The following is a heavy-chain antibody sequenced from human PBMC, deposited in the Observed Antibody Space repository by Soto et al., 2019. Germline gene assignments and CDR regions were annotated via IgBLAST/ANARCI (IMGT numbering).Heavy chain of an antibody. D-gene: IGHD6-6*01. J-gene: IGHJ4*02. CDR3: ARSSGQLGEYYFDY. CDR2: ISYDGSNK. V-gene: IGHV3-30-3*01. CDR1: GFTFSSYA. Sequence: LRLSCAASGFTFSSYAMHWVRQAPGKGLEWVAVISYDGSNKYYADSVKGRFTISRDNSKNTLYLQMNSLRAEDTAVYYCARSSGQLGEYYFDYWGQGTLVTV.